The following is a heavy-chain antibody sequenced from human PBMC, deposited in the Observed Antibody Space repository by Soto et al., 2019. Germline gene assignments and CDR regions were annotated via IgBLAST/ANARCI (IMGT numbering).Heavy chain of an antibody. J-gene: IGHJ6*02. CDR2: IYTSGST. D-gene: IGHD3-10*01. CDR3: ARDRWERDYYGSGSYNYYGMDV. V-gene: IGHV4-4*07. Sequence: SETLSLTCTVSGGSISSYYWSWIRQPAGKGLEWIGRIYTSGSTNYNPSLKSRVTMSVDTSKNQFSLKLSSVTAADTAVYYCARDRWERDYYGSGSYNYYGMDVWGQGTTVTVSS. CDR1: GGSISSYY.